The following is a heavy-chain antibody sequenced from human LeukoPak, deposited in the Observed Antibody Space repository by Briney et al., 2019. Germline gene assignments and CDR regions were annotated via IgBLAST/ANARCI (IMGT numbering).Heavy chain of an antibody. V-gene: IGHV4-4*09. D-gene: IGHD6-19*01. Sequence: SETLSLTCTVSGGSISSYYWSWIRQPPGKGLEWIGYIYTSGSTNYNPSLKSRVTISVDTSKNQFSLKLSSETATDTVVYYCARGGRSGIAVYYYYYYMDVWGKGTTVTVSS. CDR1: GGSISSYY. J-gene: IGHJ6*03. CDR2: IYTSGST. CDR3: ARGGRSGIAVYYYYYYMDV.